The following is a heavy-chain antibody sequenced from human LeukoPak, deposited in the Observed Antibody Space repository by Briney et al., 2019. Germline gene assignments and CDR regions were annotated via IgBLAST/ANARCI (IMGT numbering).Heavy chain of an antibody. D-gene: IGHD3-10*01. CDR1: GGSIRSHY. CDR2: MFHSGSP. V-gene: IGHV4-59*11. CDR3: ANGDYYGAGRAHY. J-gene: IGHJ4*02. Sequence: SETLSLTCTVSGGSIRSHYWTWIRQPPGKGLEWIGYMFHSGSPSYNPSLKSRLTISIDTSKNQFSLRLSSVTAADTAVYYCANGDYYGAGRAHYWGQGILVTVSS.